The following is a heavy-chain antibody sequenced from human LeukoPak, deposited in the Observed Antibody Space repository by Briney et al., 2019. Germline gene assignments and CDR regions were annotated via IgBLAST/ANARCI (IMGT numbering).Heavy chain of an antibody. CDR3: ARSDGYGLVGI. J-gene: IGHJ3*02. Sequence: SSETLSLTCRVSGASINSGSNYWGWIRQPPGKTLEWIGSIYSSGSTYYNPSLKSRVIIMIDTPKNHFSLTLSSVTAADTAVYYCARSDGYGLVGIWGQGTMVTVSS. V-gene: IGHV4-39*07. CDR2: IYSSGST. CDR1: GASINSGSNY. D-gene: IGHD5-18*01.